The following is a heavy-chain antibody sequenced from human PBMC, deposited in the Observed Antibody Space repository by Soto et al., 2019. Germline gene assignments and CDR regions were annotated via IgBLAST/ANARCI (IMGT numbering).Heavy chain of an antibody. D-gene: IGHD2-21*02. V-gene: IGHV3-72*01. J-gene: IGHJ5*02. CDR2: TRNKARSYTQ. Sequence: EVQLVESGGGLVQPGGSLRLSCAASGFTFSDHYMNWVRQAPGKGLEWVGRTRNKARSYTQEYAASVTGRITNSRDDSQKSVFLQMDRLKTEDTALFYCSEGLFNGGYCYSGDPWGQGTLVTVFS. CDR3: SEGLFNGGYCYSGDP. CDR1: GFTFSDHY.